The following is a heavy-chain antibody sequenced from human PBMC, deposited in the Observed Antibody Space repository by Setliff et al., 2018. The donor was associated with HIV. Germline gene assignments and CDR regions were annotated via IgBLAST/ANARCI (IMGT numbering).Heavy chain of an antibody. D-gene: IGHD3-16*01. CDR3: AGGDQLVRRGVFNI. J-gene: IGHJ3*02. Sequence: ETLSLTCAVSGGSFSSSNWWSWVRQPPGKGLEWIGEISHSGSTNYNPSLKSRVTTSLDKSKHQFSLKLSSVTAADTAVYYCAGGDQLVRRGVFNIWGPGTMVTVSS. V-gene: IGHV4-4*02. CDR1: GGSFSSSNW. CDR2: ISHSGST.